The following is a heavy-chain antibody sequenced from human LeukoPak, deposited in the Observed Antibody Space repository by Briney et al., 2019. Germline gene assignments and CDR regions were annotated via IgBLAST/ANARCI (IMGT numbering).Heavy chain of an antibody. CDR1: GFTFGDYA. CDR2: IRSKAYGGTT. CDR3: TRDRVRSWSRSDY. V-gene: IGHV3-49*04. D-gene: IGHD6-13*01. J-gene: IGHJ4*02. Sequence: GGSLRLSCTASGFTFGDYAMSWVRQAPGKGLEWVGFIRSKAYGGTTEYAASVKGRFTISRDDSKSIAYLQMNSLKTEDTAVYYCTRDRVRSWSRSDYWGQGTLVTVSS.